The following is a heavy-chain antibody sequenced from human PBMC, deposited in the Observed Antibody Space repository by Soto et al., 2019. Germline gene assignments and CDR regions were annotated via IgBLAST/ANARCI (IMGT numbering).Heavy chain of an antibody. Sequence: ASVKVSCKASGYTFPSYAMHWVRQAPGQRLEWMGWINAGNGNTKYSQKFQGRVTITRDTSASTAYMELSSLRSEDTAVYYCARSIVVVTALDYWGQGTLVTVS. V-gene: IGHV1-3*01. J-gene: IGHJ4*02. CDR1: GYTFPSYA. D-gene: IGHD2-21*02. CDR2: INAGNGNT. CDR3: ARSIVVVTALDY.